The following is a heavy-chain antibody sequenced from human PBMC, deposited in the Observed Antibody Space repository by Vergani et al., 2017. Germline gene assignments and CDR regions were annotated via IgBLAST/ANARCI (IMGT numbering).Heavy chain of an antibody. D-gene: IGHD2-2*02. Sequence: QVQLVESGGGVVQPGRSLRLSCTPSCFNFGDYGLHWVLQAPGRGLEWVSMTWYEGNNNYYADSVKGRFTISKDISKNTLYLQMNSLRGDDTAVYYWARETSDTPSSLDYWGQGTLVTVSS. CDR1: CFNFGDYG. V-gene: IGHV3-33*01. CDR3: ARETSDTPSSLDY. CDR2: TWYEGNNN. J-gene: IGHJ4*02.